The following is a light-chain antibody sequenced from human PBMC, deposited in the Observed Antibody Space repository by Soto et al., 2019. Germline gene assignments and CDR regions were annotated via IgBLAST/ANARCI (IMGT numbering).Light chain of an antibody. CDR1: SGHSSYA. CDR2: LNSDGSH. CDR3: QTWGTGVQV. Sequence: QPVLTQSPSASASLGASVKLTCTLGSGHSSYAIAWHQQQPEKGPRYLMKLNSDGSHNKGDGIPDRFSGSSSGAERYLTISSLQSEDEADYYCQTWGTGVQVFGGGTKLTVL. V-gene: IGLV4-69*01. J-gene: IGLJ3*02.